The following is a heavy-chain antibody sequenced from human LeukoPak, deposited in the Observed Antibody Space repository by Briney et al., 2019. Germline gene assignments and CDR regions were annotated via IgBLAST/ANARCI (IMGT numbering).Heavy chain of an antibody. CDR2: IYSGGST. D-gene: IGHD2-15*01. CDR1: GFTVSSNY. V-gene: IGHV3-53*05. Sequence: GGSLRLSCAASGFTVSSNYMSWVRQAPGKGLEWVSVIYSGGSTYYADSVKGRFTISRDNSKNTLYLQMNSLRAEDTAVYYCARDQCSGGSCYANYMDVWGKGTTVTVSS. CDR3: ARDQCSGGSCYANYMDV. J-gene: IGHJ6*03.